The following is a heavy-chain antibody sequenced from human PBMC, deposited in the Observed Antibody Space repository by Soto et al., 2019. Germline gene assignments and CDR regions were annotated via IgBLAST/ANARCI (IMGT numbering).Heavy chain of an antibody. V-gene: IGHV3-7*03. D-gene: IGHD1-26*01. Sequence: EVQLVESGGGLVQPGGSLRLSCAASEFTLSSFWMSWVRQAPGKGLVGVASIKEDGSEKTYVDSVKGRFSTSRDTAKNALYLQMNSLRAEDAAVYYCASYRTMGCWGQGTPVTVSS. CDR1: EFTLSSFW. CDR3: ASYRTMGC. J-gene: IGHJ4*02. CDR2: IKEDGSEK.